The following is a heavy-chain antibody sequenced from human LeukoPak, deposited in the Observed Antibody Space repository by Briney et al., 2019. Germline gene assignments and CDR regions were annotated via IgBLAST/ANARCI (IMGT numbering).Heavy chain of an antibody. J-gene: IGHJ5*02. CDR2: IYYSGST. Sequence: SETLSLTCTVSGGSISSSSYYWGGIRQPPGKGLEWIGSIYYSGSTYYNPSLKSRVTISVDTSKNQFSLKLSSVTAADTAVYYYARARSIFGVVTPTLNWFHPWGQGTLVTVSS. D-gene: IGHD3-3*01. CDR3: ARARSIFGVVTPTLNWFHP. V-gene: IGHV4-39*07. CDR1: GGSISSSSYY.